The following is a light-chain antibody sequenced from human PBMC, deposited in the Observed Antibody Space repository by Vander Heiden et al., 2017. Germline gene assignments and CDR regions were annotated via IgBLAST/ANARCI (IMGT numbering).Light chain of an antibody. CDR3: GTWDNSLYSYV. J-gene: IGLJ1*01. Sequence: QSVLTQPPSVSAAPGQKVTISCSGSSSNIGNNYVFWYQHFPGKAPRLLIPENTRRPSGVPGRFSASKSGTSATLAVTGLQTGDEADYYCGTWDNSLYSYVFGSGTTVTVL. CDR2: ENT. CDR1: SSNIGNNY. V-gene: IGLV1-51*02.